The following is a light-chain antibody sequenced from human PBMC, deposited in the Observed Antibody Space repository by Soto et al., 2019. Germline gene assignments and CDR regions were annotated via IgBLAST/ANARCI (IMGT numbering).Light chain of an antibody. CDR3: SSYAGSSNXV. Sequence: QSALTQPPSASGSPGQSATISCTGTSSDVGGYDYVSWYQQHPGKAPKLMIYEVTKRPSGVPDRFSGSKSGNTASLTVSGLQAEDEADYYCSSYAGSSNXVFGTGTKVP. CDR1: SSDVGGYDY. CDR2: EVT. J-gene: IGLJ1*01. V-gene: IGLV2-8*01.